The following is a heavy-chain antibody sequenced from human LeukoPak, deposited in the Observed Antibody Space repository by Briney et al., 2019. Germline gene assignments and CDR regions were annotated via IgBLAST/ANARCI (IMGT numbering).Heavy chain of an antibody. D-gene: IGHD2-15*01. CDR3: ARAHCSGGSCYLLSLDV. V-gene: IGHV1-46*01. J-gene: IGHJ6*04. CDR1: GYTFTSYY. Sequence: GASVKVSCKASGYTFTSYYMHWVRQAPGQGLEWMGIINPSGGSTSYAQKFQGRVTMTRDMSTSTVYMELSSLRSEDTAVYYCARAHCSGGSCYLLSLDVWGKGTTVTVSS. CDR2: INPSGGST.